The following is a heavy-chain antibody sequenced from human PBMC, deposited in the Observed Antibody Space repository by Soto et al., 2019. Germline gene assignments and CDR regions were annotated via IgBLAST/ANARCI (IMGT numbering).Heavy chain of an antibody. CDR3: ARVTVAGTHPDY. Sequence: SETLSLTCTVSGGSISSYYWSWIRQPPGKGLEWIGYIYYSGSTNYNPSLKSRVTISVDTSKNQFSLKLSSVTAADTAVYYCARVTVAGTHPDYWGQGTLVTVSS. J-gene: IGHJ4*02. V-gene: IGHV4-59*01. CDR2: IYYSGST. CDR1: GGSISSYY. D-gene: IGHD6-19*01.